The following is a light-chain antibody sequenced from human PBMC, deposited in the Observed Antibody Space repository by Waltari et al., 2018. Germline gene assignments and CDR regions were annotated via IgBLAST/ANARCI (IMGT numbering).Light chain of an antibody. Sequence: QSALTQPASVSGSPGQSIPISCTGPSSDVGGYHYVSWYQQHPGKAPKLMIYEVSNRPSGVSNRFSGSKSGNTASLTISGLQAEDEADYYCSSYTSSSTVVFGGGTKLTVL. V-gene: IGLV2-14*01. J-gene: IGLJ2*01. CDR2: EVS. CDR1: SSDVGGYHY. CDR3: SSYTSSSTVV.